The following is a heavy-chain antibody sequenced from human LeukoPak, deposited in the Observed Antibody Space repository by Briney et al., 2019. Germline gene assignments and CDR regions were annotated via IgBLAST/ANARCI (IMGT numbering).Heavy chain of an antibody. CDR3: AKDRDYDILTGYYDY. CDR2: ISWNSGSI. CDR1: GFTFEDYA. J-gene: IGHJ4*02. V-gene: IGHV3-9*01. Sequence: GRSLRLSCAASGFTFEDYAMHWVRQAPGKGLEWVSGISWNSGSIGYADSVKGRFTISRDNAKNSLYLQMNSLRAEDTALYYCAKDRDYDILTGYYDYWGQGTLVTVSS. D-gene: IGHD3-9*01.